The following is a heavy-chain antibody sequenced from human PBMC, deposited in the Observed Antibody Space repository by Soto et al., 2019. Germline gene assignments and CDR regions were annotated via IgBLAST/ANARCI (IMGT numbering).Heavy chain of an antibody. D-gene: IGHD5-12*01. J-gene: IGHJ4*02. Sequence: QVQLVESGGGVVQPGRSLRLSCAASGFTFSSYAMHWVRQAPGKGLEWVAVISYDGSNKYYADSVKGRFTISRDNSKNTLYLQVNSLRAEDTAVYYCARDPRGYELFDYWGRGTLVTVSS. CDR2: ISYDGSNK. CDR1: GFTFSSYA. CDR3: ARDPRGYELFDY. V-gene: IGHV3-30-3*01.